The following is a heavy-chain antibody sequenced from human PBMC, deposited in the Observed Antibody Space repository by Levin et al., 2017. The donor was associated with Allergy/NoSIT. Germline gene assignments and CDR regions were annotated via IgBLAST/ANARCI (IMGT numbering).Heavy chain of an antibody. Sequence: PSETLSLTCAASGFTFSSYSMNWVRQAPGKGLEWVSSISSSSSYIYYADSVKGRFTISRDNAKNSLYLQMNSLRAEDTAVYYCASAQGGYYDILTGYLVDWGQGTLVTVSS. CDR2: ISSSSSYI. V-gene: IGHV3-21*01. J-gene: IGHJ4*02. D-gene: IGHD3-9*01. CDR1: GFTFSSYS. CDR3: ASAQGGYYDILTGYLVD.